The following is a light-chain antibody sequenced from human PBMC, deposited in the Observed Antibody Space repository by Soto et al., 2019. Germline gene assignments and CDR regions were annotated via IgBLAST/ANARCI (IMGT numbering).Light chain of an antibody. CDR3: MQALQTPT. Sequence: DIAMTQSTLSLPVTPGEPASISCRSSQSLLHSNGYKYWDWYQQKPGQSPQLLIYLGSDRSSGVPDRFSGSGSGTDFTLKISRVEADDVGVYYCMQALQTPTFGQGTRLEIK. J-gene: IGKJ5*01. CDR2: LGS. V-gene: IGKV2-28*01. CDR1: QSLLHSNGYKY.